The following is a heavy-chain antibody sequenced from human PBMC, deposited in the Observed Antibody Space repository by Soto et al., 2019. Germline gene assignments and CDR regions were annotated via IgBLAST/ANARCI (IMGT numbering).Heavy chain of an antibody. V-gene: IGHV3-23*01. CDR3: AKDRRPPPDPDSFDY. CDR2: ISGSGGST. J-gene: IGHJ4*02. CDR1: GFTFSSYA. Sequence: GGSLRLSCAASGFTFSSYAMSWVRQAPGKGLEWVSAISGSGGSTYYADSVKGRFTISRDNSKNTLYLQMNSLRAEDTAVYYCAKDRRPPPDPDSFDYWGQGTLVTVSS.